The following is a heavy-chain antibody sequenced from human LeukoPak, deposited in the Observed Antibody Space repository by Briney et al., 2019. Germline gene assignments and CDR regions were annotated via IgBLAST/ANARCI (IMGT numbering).Heavy chain of an antibody. CDR2: ISHTGST. V-gene: IGHV4-34*01. D-gene: IGHD5-24*01. CDR3: AGIELATTKFAH. CDR1: GGSFSAYY. J-gene: IGHJ4*02. Sequence: SETLSLTCPVYGGSFSAYYWTWIRQPPGKGLEWIGEISHTGSTNYNPSLKSRVTISVDSSQIQFSLKVRSVTAADTAVYYCAGIELATTKFAHWGQGTLVAVSS.